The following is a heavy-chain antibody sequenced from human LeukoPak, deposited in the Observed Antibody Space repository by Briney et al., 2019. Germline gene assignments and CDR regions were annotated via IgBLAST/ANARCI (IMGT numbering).Heavy chain of an antibody. CDR1: GFTFSSYA. D-gene: IGHD6-6*01. CDR2: ISYDGSNK. Sequence: PGGSLRLSCAASGFTFSSYAMHWVRQAPGKGLEWVAVISYDGSNKYYADSVKGRFTISRDNSKNTPYLQMNSLRAEDTAVYYCARDRPSPDPRFRGAFDIWGQGTMVTVSS. CDR3: ARDRPSPDPRFRGAFDI. J-gene: IGHJ3*02. V-gene: IGHV3-30*01.